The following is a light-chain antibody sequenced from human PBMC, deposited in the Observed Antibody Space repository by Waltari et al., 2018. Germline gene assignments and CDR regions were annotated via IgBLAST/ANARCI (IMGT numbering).Light chain of an antibody. J-gene: IGLJ2*01. CDR1: SSDVGGHPY. Sequence: QSALTQPASVSGSPGQSITISCTGTSSDVGGHPYVSWYQQHPGEAPKLIIYDVSSRPSGVSPRFSASRSGNTASLTISGRRTEDEADYYCSSYSSVTNVVFGGGTKLTVL. V-gene: IGLV2-14*01. CDR2: DVS. CDR3: SSYSSVTNVV.